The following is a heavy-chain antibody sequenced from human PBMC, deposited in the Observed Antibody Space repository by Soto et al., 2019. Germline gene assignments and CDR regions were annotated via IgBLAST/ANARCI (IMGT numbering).Heavy chain of an antibody. J-gene: IGHJ6*02. Sequence: QIQLVQSGAEVKKPGASVKVSCKASGYTFTTYGISWVRQAPGQGLEWMGWTSCDNGNTNYAQKFPGRVIMSTATSTSTAYMELRGLRSDDTSVYYCARDSISMIVVVAQYYQYGMDVWGQGTTVTVSS. CDR3: ARDSISMIVVVAQYYQYGMDV. V-gene: IGHV1-18*01. D-gene: IGHD3-22*01. CDR1: GYTFTTYG. CDR2: TSCDNGNT.